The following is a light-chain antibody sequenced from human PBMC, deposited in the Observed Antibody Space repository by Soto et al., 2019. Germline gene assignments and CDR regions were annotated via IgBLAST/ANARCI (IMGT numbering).Light chain of an antibody. V-gene: IGLV1-44*01. CDR2: SNN. CDR1: SSNIGSNT. Sequence: QSVLTQPPSASGTPGQRVTISCSGSSSNIGSNTVNWYQQLPGTAPKLLIYSNNQRPSGVPDRFSGSKSGTSASLAISGLQSEEEADNNCAPGKESLNVPLFGGGTKLTVL. J-gene: IGLJ3*02. CDR3: APGKESLNVPL.